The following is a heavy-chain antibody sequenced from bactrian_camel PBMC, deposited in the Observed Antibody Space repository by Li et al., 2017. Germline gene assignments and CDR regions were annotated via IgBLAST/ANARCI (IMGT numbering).Heavy chain of an antibody. CDR2: ITTGGYT. Sequence: VQLVESGGGSVQAGGTLKLSCAASGASNIFDQCTTGWNHQVSGGLRELIASITTGGYTSYDPSVMGRFTISEDKAKNILYLQMNDLKPEDTATYWCSSRACRYGSTGQGTQVTVS. D-gene: IGHD3*01. CDR1: GASNIFDQCT. J-gene: IGHJ4*01. V-gene: IGHV3S53*01.